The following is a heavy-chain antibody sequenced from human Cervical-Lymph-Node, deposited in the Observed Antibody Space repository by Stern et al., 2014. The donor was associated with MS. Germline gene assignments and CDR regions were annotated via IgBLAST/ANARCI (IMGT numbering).Heavy chain of an antibody. Sequence: VPLAHSGAELPNPGPPAQAPCKASGGTFSQLPTSWVRQAPGQGLAWTGGIFPVFGTPTYAQEFRGRVTITADVSTSTVYMELSSLRSDDTAVYYCALSSETSDRWYSLGYDLWGQGTLVTVSS. J-gene: IGHJ5*02. CDR2: IFPVFGTP. CDR1: GGTFSQLP. CDR3: ALSSETSDRWYSLGYDL. V-gene: IGHV1-69*12. D-gene: IGHD6-13*01.